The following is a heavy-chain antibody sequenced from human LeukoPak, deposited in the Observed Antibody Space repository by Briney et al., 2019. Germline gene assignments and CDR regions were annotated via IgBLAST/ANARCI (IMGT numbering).Heavy chain of an antibody. V-gene: IGHV3-15*01. CDR2: IKSKADGETT. J-gene: IGHJ4*02. D-gene: IGHD1-26*01. CDR3: TTDRGPAFDY. Sequence: PGRSLRLSCAASGFTFINAWMSWVRQAPGKGLEWVGRIKSKADGETTDYAAPVKGRFTISRDDSENTLYLQINSLKTEDTAVYYCTTDRGPAFDYWGQGTLVTVSS. CDR1: GFTFINAW.